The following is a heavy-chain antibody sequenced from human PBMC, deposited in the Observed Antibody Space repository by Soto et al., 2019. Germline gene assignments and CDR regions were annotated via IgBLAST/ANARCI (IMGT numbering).Heavy chain of an antibody. Sequence: EVQLVESGGGLVQPGGSLRLSCAASGFTVSSNYMSWVRQAPGKGLEWVSLIYSGGGTYYADSVKGRFTISRDNSKQTLYLQMNSLRAGDTAVYYCASDSSGSTLDAFDIWGQGTMVTVSS. J-gene: IGHJ3*02. CDR3: ASDSSGSTLDAFDI. CDR1: GFTVSSNY. CDR2: IYSGGGT. V-gene: IGHV3-66*01. D-gene: IGHD6-19*01.